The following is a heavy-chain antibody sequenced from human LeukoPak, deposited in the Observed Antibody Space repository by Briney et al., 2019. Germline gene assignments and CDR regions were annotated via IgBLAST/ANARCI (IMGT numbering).Heavy chain of an antibody. D-gene: IGHD2-2*02. CDR2: IYYRGST. Sequence: SETLSLTCTVSGASISSYYWSWIRQPPGKGLEWMGYIYYRGSTKYNPSLKSRVTISIDTSKNQFSLKVSSVTAADTAVYYCARWTDCSSTNCYSDWFDPWGQGNLVTVSS. CDR1: GASISSYY. V-gene: IGHV4-59*08. CDR3: ARWTDCSSTNCYSDWFDP. J-gene: IGHJ5*02.